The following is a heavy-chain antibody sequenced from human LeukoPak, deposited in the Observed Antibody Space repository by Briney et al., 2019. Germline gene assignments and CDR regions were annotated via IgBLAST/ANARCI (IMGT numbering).Heavy chain of an antibody. CDR2: ISTYNGNT. V-gene: IGHV1-18*01. CDR1: GYTFISYG. CDR3: ARGGRWGKLSSLDY. Sequence: ASVKVPCKASGYTFISYGISWVRQAPGHGLEWLGWISTYNGNTNYAQKFQGRVTMTTDTSTSTANMELRSLRSDDTAVYYCARGGRWGKLSSLDYWGQGTLVTVSS. J-gene: IGHJ4*02. D-gene: IGHD3-16*02.